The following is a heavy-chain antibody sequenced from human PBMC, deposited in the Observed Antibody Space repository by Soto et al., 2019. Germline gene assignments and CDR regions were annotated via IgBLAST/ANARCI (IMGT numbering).Heavy chain of an antibody. V-gene: IGHV1-46*01. CDR2: INPSGGST. J-gene: IGHJ4*02. CDR3: AKDKIPMVRGPGRYFDY. D-gene: IGHD3-10*01. Sequence: GASVKVSCKASGYTFTSYYMHWVRQAPGQGLEWMGIINPSGGSTSYAQKFQGRVTMTRDTSTSTVYMELSSLRSEDTAVYYCAKDKIPMVRGPGRYFDYWGQGTLVTVSS. CDR1: GYTFTSYY.